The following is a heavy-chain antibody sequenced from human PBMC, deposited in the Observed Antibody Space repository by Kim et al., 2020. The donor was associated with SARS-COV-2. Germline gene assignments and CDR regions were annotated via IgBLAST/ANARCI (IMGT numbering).Heavy chain of an antibody. D-gene: IGHD3-10*01. V-gene: IGHV1-2*02. CDR2: ISPNSGGT. CDR1: GYSFTAYY. Sequence: ASVKVSCKASGYSFTAYYIHWVRQAPGQGLEWMGWISPNSGGTTYAQRFQGRVTMTRDTSISTAYMELSRLRSDDTAMYYCARGSGGGFGMYGLDVWGPGTTVTVSS. J-gene: IGHJ6*02. CDR3: ARGSGGGFGMYGLDV.